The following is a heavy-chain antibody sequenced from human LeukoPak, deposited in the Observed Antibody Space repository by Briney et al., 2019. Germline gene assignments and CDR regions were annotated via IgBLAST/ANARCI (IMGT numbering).Heavy chain of an antibody. D-gene: IGHD2-2*01. Sequence: ASVKVSCKASGYTFTSYYMHWVRQAPGQGLEWMGIINPSGGSTSYAQKFQGRVTMTRDTSTSTVYMELSSLRSEDTAMYYCARDHCSSTSCYFELGYWGQGTLVTVSS. V-gene: IGHV1-46*01. CDR2: INPSGGST. J-gene: IGHJ4*02. CDR3: ARDHCSSTSCYFELGY. CDR1: GYTFTSYY.